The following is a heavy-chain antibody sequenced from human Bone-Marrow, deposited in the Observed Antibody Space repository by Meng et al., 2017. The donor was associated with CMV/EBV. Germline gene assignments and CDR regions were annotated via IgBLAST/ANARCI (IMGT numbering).Heavy chain of an antibody. CDR1: GFTFRIYA. CDR3: AKGYGSGSCVDY. Sequence: GESLKISCTASGFTFRIYAMSWVRQAPGKGLEWVSAISGSGGSAYYADSVKGRFTISRDNSKNTLYLQMNSLRAEDTAVYYCAKGYGSGSCVDYWGQGTLVTVSS. D-gene: IGHD3-10*01. J-gene: IGHJ4*02. CDR2: ISGSGGSA. V-gene: IGHV3-23*01.